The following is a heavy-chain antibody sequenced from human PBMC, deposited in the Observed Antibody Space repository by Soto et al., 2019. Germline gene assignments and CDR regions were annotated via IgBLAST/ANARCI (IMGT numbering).Heavy chain of an antibody. CDR2: IIPIFGTA. Sequence: SVKVSCKASGGTFSSYAISWVRQAPGQGLEWMGGIIPIFGTANYAQKFQGRVTITADESTSTAYMELSSLRSEDTAVYYCARDPFPGGDALYYGMDVWGQGTTVTVSS. V-gene: IGHV1-69*13. CDR1: GGTFSSYA. J-gene: IGHJ6*02. CDR3: ARDPFPGGDALYYGMDV. D-gene: IGHD2-21*02.